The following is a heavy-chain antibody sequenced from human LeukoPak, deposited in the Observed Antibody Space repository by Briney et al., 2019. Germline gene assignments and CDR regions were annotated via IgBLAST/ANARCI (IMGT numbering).Heavy chain of an antibody. CDR2: ISVYSDNT. J-gene: IGHJ4*02. D-gene: IGHD3-22*01. CDR1: GYTFSSYG. V-gene: IGHV1-18*01. Sequence: ASVKVSCKASGYTFSSYGITWVRQAPGQGLEWMGWISVYSDNTNYQQKLQGRVTMTTDTSTNTAYMELRSLRSADTAVYYCARRQYYYDSSGGQYYFDYWGQGTLVTVSS. CDR3: ARRQYYYDSSGGQYYFDY.